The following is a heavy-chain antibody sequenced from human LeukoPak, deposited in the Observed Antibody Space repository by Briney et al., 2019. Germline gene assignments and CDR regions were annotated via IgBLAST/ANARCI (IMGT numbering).Heavy chain of an antibody. V-gene: IGHV3-21*01. J-gene: IGHJ6*03. Sequence: GGSLRLSCSASGFIFSSYNMNWVRQAPGQALEGVSSITSSSSHTFYADSVRGRYTIFRDNAQKSLYLQMDSLTAEDTAVYYCARDPYSGGYGADYYYYMDVWGKGTTVTVSS. CDR3: ARDPYSGGYGADYYYYMDV. CDR1: GFIFSSYN. CDR2: ITSSSSHT. D-gene: IGHD1-26*01.